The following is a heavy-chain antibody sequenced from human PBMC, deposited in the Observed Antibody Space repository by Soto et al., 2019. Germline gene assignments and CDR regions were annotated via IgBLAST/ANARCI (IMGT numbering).Heavy chain of an antibody. J-gene: IGHJ6*02. CDR3: GGGNQLQSLLV. CDR2: ISSAGRI. V-gene: IGHV4-4*07. D-gene: IGHD2-2*01. CDR1: GDSLYNYY. Sequence: SERLSLTCTISGDSLYNYYWTWPRQPAGKGLEWIRRISSAGRINHNPSLRSRGSISLDTSKNQFSLKLTSVTAADTAVYVCGGGNQLQSLLVWGQGSTVTVSS.